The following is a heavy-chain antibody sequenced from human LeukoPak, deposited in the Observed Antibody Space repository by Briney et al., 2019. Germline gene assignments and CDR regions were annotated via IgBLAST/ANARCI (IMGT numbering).Heavy chain of an antibody. V-gene: IGHV3-66*01. Sequence: GGSLRLSCAASGFTVSSNYMSWVRQAPGKGLEWVSVIYSGGSTYYADSVKGRFTISRDNSKNTLYLQMNTLRAEDTAVYSCARGADGVSSNSRGWFDPWGQGTLVTVSS. CDR1: GFTVSSNY. CDR3: ARGADGVSSNSRGWFDP. CDR2: IYSGGST. J-gene: IGHJ5*02. D-gene: IGHD2-15*01.